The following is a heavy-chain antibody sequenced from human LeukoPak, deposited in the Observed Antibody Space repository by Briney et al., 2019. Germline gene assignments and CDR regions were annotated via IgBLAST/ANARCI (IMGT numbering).Heavy chain of an antibody. D-gene: IGHD2-2*01. J-gene: IGHJ5*02. V-gene: IGHV4-34*01. CDR3: ARDVRVPAASEVRRNWFDP. CDR1: GFTFSTFA. Sequence: SGGSLRLSCEASGFTFSTFAMIWIRQPPGKGLEWIGEINHSGSTNYNPSLKSRVTISVDKSKNQFSLKLSSVTAADTAVYYCARDVRVPAASEVRRNWFDPWGQGTLVTVSS. CDR2: INHSGST.